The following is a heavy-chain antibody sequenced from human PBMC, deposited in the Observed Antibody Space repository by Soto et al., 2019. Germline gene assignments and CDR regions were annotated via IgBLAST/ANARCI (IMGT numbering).Heavy chain of an antibody. J-gene: IGHJ6*02. D-gene: IGHD3-10*01. CDR3: ARVAGGVYDYYYYGMEV. CDR2: IIPILGIA. CDR1: GGTFSSYT. V-gene: IGHV1-69*02. Sequence: QVQLVQSGAEVKKPGSSVKVSCKASGGTFSSYTISWVRQAPGQGLEWMGRIIPILGIANYAQKFQGRVTMTADKSTSTAYMELSSLRSEDTAVYYCARVAGGVYDYYYYGMEVWGQGTTVTVSS.